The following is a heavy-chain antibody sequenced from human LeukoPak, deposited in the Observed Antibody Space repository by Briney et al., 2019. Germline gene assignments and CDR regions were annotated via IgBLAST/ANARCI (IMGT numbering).Heavy chain of an antibody. V-gene: IGHV4-59*08. CDR1: GGSISNYY. CDR2: IYYSGTT. CDR3: ATSRFSGGLGRFDP. Sequence: SETLSLTCTVSGGSISNYYWNWIRQPPGKGPEWIGYIYYSGTTNYNPSLKSRVTISIDTSKNQVSLKLTSVTAADTAVYYCATSRFSGGLGRFDPWGQGTLVTVSS. J-gene: IGHJ5*02. D-gene: IGHD3-10*01.